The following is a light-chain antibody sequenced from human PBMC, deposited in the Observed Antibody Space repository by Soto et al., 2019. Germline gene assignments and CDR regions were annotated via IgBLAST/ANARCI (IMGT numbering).Light chain of an antibody. V-gene: IGKV3D-15*01. J-gene: IGKJ5*01. Sequence: EIVMTQSPATLSVSPGDRATLSCRASQSVSSNLAWYQQKPGQAPRLLIYGASNRVSGIPATFSGSGSGTEFTLTISSLQSEDFAVYYCQQYNNWPAITFGQGTRLEI. CDR3: QQYNNWPAIT. CDR2: GAS. CDR1: QSVSSN.